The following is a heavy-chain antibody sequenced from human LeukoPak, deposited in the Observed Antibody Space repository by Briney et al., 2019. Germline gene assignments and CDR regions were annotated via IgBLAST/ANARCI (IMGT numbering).Heavy chain of an antibody. CDR1: GFTFGDYA. CDR2: IRSKAYGGTT. D-gene: IGHD3-22*01. V-gene: IGHV3-49*04. CDR3: TRDYYDSSGYYFDYFDY. J-gene: IGHJ4*02. Sequence: QTGGSLGLSCTASGFTFGDYAMSWVRQAPGKGLEWVGFIRSKAYGGTTEYAASVKGRFTISRDDSKSIAYLQMNSLKTEDTAVYYCTRDYYDSSGYYFDYFDYWGQGTLVTVSS.